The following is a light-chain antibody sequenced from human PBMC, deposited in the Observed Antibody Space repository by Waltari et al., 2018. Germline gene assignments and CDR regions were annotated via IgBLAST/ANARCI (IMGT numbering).Light chain of an antibody. V-gene: IGLV2-8*01. J-gene: IGLJ1*01. CDR2: DVS. CDR1: SSDVGGYNY. Sequence: QSALTQPPSASGSPGQSVTISCTGTSSDVGGYNYVSWYQHHPGKAPKLMLTDVSTRPSGVSDRFSGSKSGNTASLTISGLQADDEADYYCLSYAGNDGYFFGTGTRVTVL. CDR3: LSYAGNDGYF.